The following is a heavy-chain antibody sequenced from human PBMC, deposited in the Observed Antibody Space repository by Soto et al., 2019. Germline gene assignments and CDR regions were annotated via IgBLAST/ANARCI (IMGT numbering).Heavy chain of an antibody. Sequence: GGSLRLSCAASGFAFYYYNMNWVRRAPGKGLEWVSVIYRAGKIYYADSVKGRFTTSSDNSQNTWFLQMNSLRAEDTAVYYCARDSGLIWGNYGMDVWGQGTTVTVSS. CDR3: ARDSGLIWGNYGMDV. CDR2: IYRAGKI. J-gene: IGHJ6*02. V-gene: IGHV3-53*01. CDR1: GFAFYYYN. D-gene: IGHD2-15*01.